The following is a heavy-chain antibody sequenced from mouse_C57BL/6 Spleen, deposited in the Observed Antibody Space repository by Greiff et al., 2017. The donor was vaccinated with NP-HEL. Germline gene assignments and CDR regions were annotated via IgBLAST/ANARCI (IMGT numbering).Heavy chain of an antibody. CDR3: ATMITTLFDY. Sequence: VQLQQSGPELVKPGASVKISCKASGYSFTSYYIHWVKQRPGQGLEWIGWIYPGSGNTKYHEKFKGKATLTADTSSSTAYMQLSSLTSEDSAVYYCATMITTLFDYWGQGTTLTVSS. CDR2: IYPGSGNT. V-gene: IGHV1-66*01. CDR1: GYSFTSYY. J-gene: IGHJ2*01. D-gene: IGHD2-4*01.